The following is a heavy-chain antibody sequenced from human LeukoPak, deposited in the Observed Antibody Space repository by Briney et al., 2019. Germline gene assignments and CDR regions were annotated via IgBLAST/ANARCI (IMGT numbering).Heavy chain of an antibody. CDR2: INPNSGGT. J-gene: IGHJ6*02. CDR3: ASAFVYYYGMDV. V-gene: IGHV1-2*02. CDR1: GYTFTGYY. Sequence: ASVKVSCKASGYTFTGYYMHWVRQAPGQGLEWVGWINPNSGGTNYAQKFQGRVTMTRDTSISTAYMELSRLRSDDTAVYYCASAFVYYYGMDVWGQGTTVTVSS.